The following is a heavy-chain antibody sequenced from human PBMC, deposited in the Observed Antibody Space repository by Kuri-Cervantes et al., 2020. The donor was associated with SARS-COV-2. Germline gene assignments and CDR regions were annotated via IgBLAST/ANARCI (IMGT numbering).Heavy chain of an antibody. CDR1: GFTFRRNE. CDR3: VKDYDNTGFYPQLNY. V-gene: IGHV3-64D*08. Sequence: GESLKISCSASGFTFRRNEMHWARQAPGKGLQYVSGINIYGDTTYSADSVKGRFSISRDNTRNLVYLQMSSLRPDDTAIYYCVKDYDNTGFYPQLNYWGQGTVVTVAS. J-gene: IGHJ4*02. CDR2: INIYGDTT. D-gene: IGHD3-22*01.